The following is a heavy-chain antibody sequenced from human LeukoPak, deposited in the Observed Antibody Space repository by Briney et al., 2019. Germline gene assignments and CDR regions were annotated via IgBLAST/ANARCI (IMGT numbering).Heavy chain of an antibody. Sequence: GGSLRLSFAASGFTFSSYAMSWVRQAPGKGLEWVSSISGSGGSTYYADTVKGRFTISRDNSKNTLFLQMDSLRVEDTALYFCAKEAGDSTTVYADSWGQGTLVTVSS. V-gene: IGHV3-23*01. J-gene: IGHJ4*02. CDR2: ISGSGGST. CDR1: GFTFSSYA. D-gene: IGHD2/OR15-2a*01. CDR3: AKEAGDSTTVYADS.